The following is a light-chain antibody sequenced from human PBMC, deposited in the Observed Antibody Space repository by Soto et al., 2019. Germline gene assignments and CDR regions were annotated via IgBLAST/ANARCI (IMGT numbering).Light chain of an antibody. CDR2: EVS. Sequence: QSALTQPASVSGSPRQSITISCTGTSSDVGSYNLVSWYQQHPGKAPKLMIYEVSKRPSGVSNRFSGSKSGNTASLTISGLQAEDEADYYCCSYAGSSTSGVVFGGGTQLTVL. J-gene: IGLJ2*01. V-gene: IGLV2-23*02. CDR1: SSDVGSYNL. CDR3: CSYAGSSTSGVV.